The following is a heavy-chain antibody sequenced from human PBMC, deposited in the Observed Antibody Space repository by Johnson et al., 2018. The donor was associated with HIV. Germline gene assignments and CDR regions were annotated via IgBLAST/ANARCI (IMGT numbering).Heavy chain of an antibody. J-gene: IGHJ3*02. Sequence: QVKLVESGGGVVQPGRSLRLSCAASGFTFSAYPMLWVRQAPGKGLEWVAIISYDGSNKDSADSVKGRFTISRDNSKKMLYLQMNSLKTEDTAVYYCARANPSGLLLSEAFDIWGQGTMVTVSS. CDR1: GFTFSAYP. CDR3: ARANPSGLLLSEAFDI. CDR2: ISYDGSNK. D-gene: IGHD2-15*01. V-gene: IGHV3-30-3*01.